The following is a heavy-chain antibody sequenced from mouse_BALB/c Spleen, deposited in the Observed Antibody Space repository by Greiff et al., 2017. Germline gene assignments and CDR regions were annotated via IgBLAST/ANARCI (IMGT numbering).Heavy chain of an antibody. CDR1: GDSITSGY. J-gene: IGHJ3*01. V-gene: IGHV3-8*02. CDR2: ISYSGST. D-gene: IGHD3-1*01. CDR3: ARYSSSGYAWFAY. Sequence: VQLQQSGPSLVKPSQTLSLTCSVTGDSITSGYWNWIRKFPGNKLEYMGYISYSGSTYYNPSLKSRISITRDTSKNQYYLQLNSVTTEDTATYYCARYSSSGYAWFAYWGQGTLVTVSA.